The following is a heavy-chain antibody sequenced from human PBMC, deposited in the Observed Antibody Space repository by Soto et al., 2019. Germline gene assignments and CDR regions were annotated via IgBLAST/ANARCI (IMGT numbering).Heavy chain of an antibody. Sequence: SETLSLTCTVSSGSISSGGYYWSWIRQHPGKGLEWIGYIYYSGSTYYNPSLKSRVTISVDTSKNQFSLKLSSVTAADTAVYYCARAWDDSSGYYYFDYWGQGTLVTVSS. J-gene: IGHJ4*02. CDR2: IYYSGST. CDR1: SGSISSGGYY. D-gene: IGHD3-22*01. CDR3: ARAWDDSSGYYYFDY. V-gene: IGHV4-31*03.